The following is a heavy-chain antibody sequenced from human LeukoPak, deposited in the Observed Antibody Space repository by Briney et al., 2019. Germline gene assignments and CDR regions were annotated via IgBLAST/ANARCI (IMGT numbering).Heavy chain of an antibody. J-gene: IGHJ4*02. CDR2: IYSGGST. D-gene: IGHD1-26*01. Sequence: GGSLRLSCAASGFTVSSNYMSWVRQAPGKGLEWVSVIYSGGSTYYADSVKGRFTISRGNSKNTLYLQMNSLRAEDTAVYYCARDVVGATTYWGQGTLVTVSS. CDR1: GFTVSSNY. CDR3: ARDVVGATTY. V-gene: IGHV3-66*01.